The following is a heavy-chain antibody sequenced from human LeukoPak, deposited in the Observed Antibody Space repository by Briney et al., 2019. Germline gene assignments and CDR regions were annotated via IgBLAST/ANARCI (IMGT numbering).Heavy chain of an antibody. D-gene: IGHD6-19*01. CDR2: INSSSSYI. J-gene: IGHJ4*02. CDR3: AMDQHSRGWYVFDY. Sequence: GGSLRLSSAASGFTFSSYNMNWVRQAPGKGLEWVSYINSSSSYIYYADSVKGRFTISRDNAKNSLYLQMNSLTAEDTAVYYCAMDQHSRGWYVFDYWGQGTLVTVSS. V-gene: IGHV3-21*01. CDR1: GFTFSSYN.